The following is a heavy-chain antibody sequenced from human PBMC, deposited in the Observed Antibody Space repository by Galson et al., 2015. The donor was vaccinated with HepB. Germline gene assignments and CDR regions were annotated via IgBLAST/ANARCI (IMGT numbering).Heavy chain of an antibody. CDR3: ARALPTLEWASAGGAFDI. V-gene: IGHV3-30-3*01. Sequence: SLRLSCAASGFTVSSNYMSWVRQAPGKGLEWVAVISYDGSNKYYADSVKGRFTISRDNSKNTLYLQMNSLRAEDTAVYYCARALPTLEWASAGGAFDIWGQGTMVTVSS. D-gene: IGHD3-3*01. J-gene: IGHJ3*02. CDR2: ISYDGSNK. CDR1: GFTVSSNY.